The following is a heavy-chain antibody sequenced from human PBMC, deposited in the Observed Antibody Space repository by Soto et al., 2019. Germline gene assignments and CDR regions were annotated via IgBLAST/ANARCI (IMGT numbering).Heavy chain of an antibody. D-gene: IGHD2-2*01. CDR2: ISSSSSTI. CDR3: ARDGDCSSTSCYPSYYYYGMDV. Sequence: LRLSCAASGFTFSSYSMNWVRQAPGKGLEWVSYISSSSSTIYYADSVKGRFTISRDNAKNSLYLQMNSLRDEDTAVYYCARDGDCSSTSCYPSYYYYGMDVWGQGTTVTGSS. J-gene: IGHJ6*02. CDR1: GFTFSSYS. V-gene: IGHV3-48*02.